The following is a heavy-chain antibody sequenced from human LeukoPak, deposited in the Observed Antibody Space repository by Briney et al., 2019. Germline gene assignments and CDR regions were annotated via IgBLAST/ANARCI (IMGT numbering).Heavy chain of an antibody. J-gene: IGHJ4*02. D-gene: IGHD3-22*01. CDR2: IYYSGST. V-gene: IGHV4-31*03. CDR1: GGSISSGGYY. CDR3: ARVTTGYYDSSGYPSTPYFDY. Sequence: PSETLSLTCTVSGGSISSGGYYWSWIRQHPGKGLEWIEYIYYSGSTYYNPSLKSRVTISVDTSKNQFSLKLSSVTAADTAVYYCARVTTGYYDSSGYPSTPYFDYWGQGTLVTVSS.